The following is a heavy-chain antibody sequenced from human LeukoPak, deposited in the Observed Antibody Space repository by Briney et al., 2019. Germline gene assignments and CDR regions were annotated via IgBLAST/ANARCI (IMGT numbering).Heavy chain of an antibody. CDR1: GFSFSSYW. J-gene: IGHJ6*02. Sequence: PGGSLRLSCAASGFSFSSYWTSGVRQAPGKGLEWVANIKPDGSEKFYVDSVKGRFTISRDNAKNSLYLQMNSLRAEDTAVYYCGRSMVVWGRGTTVSVTS. CDR3: GRSMVV. V-gene: IGHV3-7*04. CDR2: IKPDGSEK.